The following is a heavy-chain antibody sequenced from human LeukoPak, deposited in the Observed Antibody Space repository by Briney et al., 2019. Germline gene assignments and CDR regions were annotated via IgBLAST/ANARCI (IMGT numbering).Heavy chain of an antibody. V-gene: IGHV3-9*03. CDR2: ISWNSDDI. CDR3: AKSLSRTTNWYFDL. D-gene: IGHD4-17*01. J-gene: IGHJ2*01. Sequence: GRSLRLSCVVSGFDLDDYAMHWDRQAPGKGLEWVSGISWNSDDIDYADSVKGRFTISGDNAKNSLYLQMNSLRADDMALYYCAKSLSRTTNWYFDLWGRGTLVTVSS. CDR1: GFDLDDYA.